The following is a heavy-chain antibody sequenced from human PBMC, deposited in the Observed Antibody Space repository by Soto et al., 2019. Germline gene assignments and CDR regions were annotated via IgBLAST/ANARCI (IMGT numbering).Heavy chain of an antibody. CDR3: ARGYGRNFDY. D-gene: IGHD5-18*01. Sequence: PSETLSLTCTVSGGSISSGGYYWSCIRQHPGKGLEWIGYIYYSGSTYYNPSLKSRVTISVDTSKNQFSLKLSSVTAADTAVYYCARGYGRNFDYWGQGTLVTVSS. CDR2: IYYSGST. V-gene: IGHV4-31*03. J-gene: IGHJ4*02. CDR1: GGSISSGGYY.